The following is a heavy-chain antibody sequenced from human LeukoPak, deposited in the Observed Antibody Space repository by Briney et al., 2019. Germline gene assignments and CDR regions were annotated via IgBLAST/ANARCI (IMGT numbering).Heavy chain of an antibody. CDR1: GGSISSYY. J-gene: IGHJ4*02. CDR3: ARVGQDSSGYYRIFDY. CDR2: IYTSGST. Sequence: SETPSLTCIVSGGSISSYYWSWIRQPAGKGLEWIGRIYTSGSTNYNPSLKSRVTISVDKSKNQFSLKLSSVTAADTAVYYCARVGQDSSGYYRIFDYWGQGTLVTVSS. D-gene: IGHD3-22*01. V-gene: IGHV4-4*07.